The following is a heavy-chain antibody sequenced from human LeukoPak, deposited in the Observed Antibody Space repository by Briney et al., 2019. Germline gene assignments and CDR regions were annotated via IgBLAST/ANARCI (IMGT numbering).Heavy chain of an antibody. CDR3: ARASQYCSSTSCYPAYYYYYMDV. CDR2: IYYSGST. Sequence: PSETLSLTCTVSGGSISSGDYYWSWIRQPPGKGLEWIGYIYYSGSTYYNPSLKSRVTISVDTSKTQFSLKLSSVTAADTAVYYCARASQYCSSTSCYPAYYYYYMDVWGKGTTVTVSS. CDR1: GGSISSGDYY. D-gene: IGHD2-2*01. J-gene: IGHJ6*03. V-gene: IGHV4-30-4*08.